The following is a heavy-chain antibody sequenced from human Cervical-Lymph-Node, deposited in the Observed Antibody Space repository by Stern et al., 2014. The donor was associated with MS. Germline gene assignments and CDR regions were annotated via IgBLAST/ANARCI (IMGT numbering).Heavy chain of an antibody. CDR2: IYPGDSDT. Sequence: DQLVQSGAEVKKPGESLKIPCEASGYSFSSHWIGWVRQTPGKGLEWMGIIYPGDSDTRYSPSFQGQVSISVDKSFSTAYLQWSSLKASDSAMYYCVRGGYSNGASYYFDYWGQGTLVTVSS. J-gene: IGHJ4*02. CDR3: VRGGYSNGASYYFDY. CDR1: GYSFSSHW. D-gene: IGHD5-12*01. V-gene: IGHV5-51*01.